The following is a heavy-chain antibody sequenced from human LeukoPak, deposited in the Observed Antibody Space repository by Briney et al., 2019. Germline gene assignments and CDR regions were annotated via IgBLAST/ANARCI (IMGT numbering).Heavy chain of an antibody. CDR1: GFTFSSYG. J-gene: IGHJ4*02. Sequence: PGRSLRLSCAASGFTFSSYGMHWVRQAPGKGLERVAVISYDGSNKYYADSVKGRFTISRDNSKNTLYLQMNSLRAEDTAVYYCAKDYYGSGSLPDYWGQGTLVTVSS. CDR2: ISYDGSNK. D-gene: IGHD3-10*01. V-gene: IGHV3-30*18. CDR3: AKDYYGSGSLPDY.